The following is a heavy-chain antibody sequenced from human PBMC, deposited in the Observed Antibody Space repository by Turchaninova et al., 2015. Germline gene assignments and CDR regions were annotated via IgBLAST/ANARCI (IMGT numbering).Heavy chain of an antibody. J-gene: IGHJ4*02. CDR3: ATDRGSSPFDF. D-gene: IGHD6-6*01. CDR2: IWAELINT. V-gene: IGHV3-33*03. CDR1: GFNFCNYG. Sequence: QVQLVESEGGVVQPGRSLRLSCVASGFNFCNYGMYWVRRAPGKGRGWVLFIWAELINTNYAEAVRGPFTITRDNSKNTLYLLMNSLRVEDTAVYYCATDRGSSPFDFWGQGTLVTVSS.